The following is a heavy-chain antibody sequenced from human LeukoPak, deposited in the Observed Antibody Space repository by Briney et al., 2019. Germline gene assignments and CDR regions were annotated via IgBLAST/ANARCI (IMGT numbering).Heavy chain of an antibody. D-gene: IGHD2-15*01. J-gene: IGHJ4*02. CDR3: TRDRGGSPTDVFDY. V-gene: IGHV3-23*01. Sequence: GGSLRLSCAASGLTFSKSALTWVRQAPGEGLEWVSTITDVGDIFYTYSVRGRFTISRDNSKNTVYMQMDGLRAEDTAVYYCTRDRGGSPTDVFDYWGQGTLVTVSS. CDR2: ITDVGDI. CDR1: GLTFSKSA.